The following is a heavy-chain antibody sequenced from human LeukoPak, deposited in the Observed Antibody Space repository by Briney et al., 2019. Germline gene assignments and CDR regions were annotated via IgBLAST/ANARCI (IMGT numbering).Heavy chain of an antibody. V-gene: IGHV3-74*01. CDR3: ARETFDRGVGFDY. D-gene: IGHD3-10*01. Sequence: PGGSLRLSCAASGFTFSSYWMHWVRQAPGKGLVWVSRINSDGSSTSYADSVKGRFTISRDNAKNTLYLQMNSLRAEDTAVYYCARETFDRGVGFDYWGQGTLVTVSS. J-gene: IGHJ4*02. CDR1: GFTFSSYW. CDR2: INSDGSST.